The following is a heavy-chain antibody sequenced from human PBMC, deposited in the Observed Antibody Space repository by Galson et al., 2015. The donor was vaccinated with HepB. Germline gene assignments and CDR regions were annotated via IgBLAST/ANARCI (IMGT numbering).Heavy chain of an antibody. J-gene: IGHJ6*02. CDR1: GFIFSNYG. CDR3: AKEGSMYSYYSGMDV. D-gene: IGHD3-10*01. CDR2: ISHDGSDE. V-gene: IGHV3-30*18. Sequence: SLRLSCATSGFIFSNYGLHWVRQAPGKGLEWVALISHDGSDEYYADSVKGRFTIPRDNSKNTLYLEVNSLRADDAAVYYCAKEGSMYSYYSGMDVWGQGTTVTVSS.